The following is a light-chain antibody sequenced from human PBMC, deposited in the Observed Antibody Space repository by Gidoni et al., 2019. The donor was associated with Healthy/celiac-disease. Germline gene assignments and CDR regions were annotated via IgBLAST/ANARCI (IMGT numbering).Light chain of an antibody. CDR2: KAS. J-gene: IGKJ2*01. CDR3: QQYNSYSPYT. V-gene: IGKV1-5*03. Sequence: DIQMTQSPSTLSASVGDRVTITCRASQSISSWLAWYQQKPGKAPKLLIYKASSLESGVPSRLSGSGSGTEFTLTISSLQPDDFATYYCQQYNSYSPYTLXQXTKLEIK. CDR1: QSISSW.